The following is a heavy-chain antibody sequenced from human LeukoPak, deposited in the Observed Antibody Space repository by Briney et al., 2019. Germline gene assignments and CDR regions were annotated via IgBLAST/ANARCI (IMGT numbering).Heavy chain of an antibody. CDR1: GGSLSSYY. D-gene: IGHD1-26*01. CDR3: ARAGRGIVGATLFDY. Sequence: PSETLSLTCTVSGGSLSSYYWSWIRQPPGRGLEWIGYVYYSGSTDYNPSLKSRVTISVDTSKNQFSLKLSSVTAADTAVYYCARAGRGIVGATLFDYWGQGTLVTVSS. V-gene: IGHV4-59*01. CDR2: VYYSGST. J-gene: IGHJ4*02.